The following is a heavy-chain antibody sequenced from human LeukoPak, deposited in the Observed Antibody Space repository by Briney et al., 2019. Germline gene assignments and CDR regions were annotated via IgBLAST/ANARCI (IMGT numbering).Heavy chain of an antibody. CDR2: INSDGSST. Sequence: PGGSLRLSCAASGFTFSSYWMHWVRQAPGKGLVWVSRINSDGSSTSYADSVKGRFTISRDNAKNTLYLQMNSLRAGDTAVYYCASLRFRGVEMDYWGQGTLVTVSS. J-gene: IGHJ4*02. D-gene: IGHD5-24*01. V-gene: IGHV3-74*01. CDR1: GFTFSSYW. CDR3: ASLRFRGVEMDY.